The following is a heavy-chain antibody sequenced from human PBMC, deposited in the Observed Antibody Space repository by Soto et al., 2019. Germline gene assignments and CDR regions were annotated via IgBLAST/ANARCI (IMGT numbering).Heavy chain of an antibody. CDR3: ARDQGVGAAGITSFDP. CDR2: IHSSGSN. Sequence: SDTLSLTCTVSGDSISSGCYYWSWIRQPAGKGLEWIGHIHSSGSNNYNPSLKSRVTMSVDASKNQFSLRLMSLTAADTAVYYCARDQGVGAAGITSFDPWGQGSLVTVSS. V-gene: IGHV4-61*09. J-gene: IGHJ5*02. D-gene: IGHD6-13*01. CDR1: GDSISSGCYY.